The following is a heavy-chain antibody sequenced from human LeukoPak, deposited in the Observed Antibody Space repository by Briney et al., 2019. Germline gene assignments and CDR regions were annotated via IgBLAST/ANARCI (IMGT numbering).Heavy chain of an antibody. V-gene: IGHV5-51*01. CDR3: ARQDGSGIYYFDY. CDR2: IYPGDSDT. D-gene: IGHD3-10*01. J-gene: IGHJ4*02. CDR1: GYSFTFYW. Sequence: GESLKISCKGSGYSFTFYWIGWVRQMPGKGLEWMGIIYPGDSDTRYSPSFQGQVTISADKSTRTAYLQWNTLKASDTAMYYCARQDGSGIYYFDYWGQGTLVTVSS.